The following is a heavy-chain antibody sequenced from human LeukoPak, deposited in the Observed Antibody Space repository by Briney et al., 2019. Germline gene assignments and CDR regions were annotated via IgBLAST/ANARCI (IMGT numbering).Heavy chain of an antibody. CDR1: GFSFSGHW. CDR3: ARGPNSNWSGLDF. CDR2: ISPTGSTT. D-gene: IGHD6-6*01. V-gene: IGHV3-74*01. Sequence: GGSLRLSCTASGFSFSGHWMHWARQLPGKGLVWVSRISPTGSTTSYADSVKGRFTVSRDNAKNTLYLQVNNLRAEDTAVYYCARGPNSNWSGLDFWGQGTLFTVSS. J-gene: IGHJ4*02.